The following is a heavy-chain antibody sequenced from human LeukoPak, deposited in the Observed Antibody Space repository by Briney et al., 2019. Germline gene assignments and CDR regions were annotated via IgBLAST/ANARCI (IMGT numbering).Heavy chain of an antibody. D-gene: IGHD1-26*01. CDR1: GFTFSCVW. CDR3: TTEYTYSYYFDF. Sequence: GGSLRLPCAASGFTFSCVWMSWVRQVPGKGPEWVGRIKSKRDGETTDYTDPVKGRFTISRDDSKTTLYLQMNSLKTEDTAVYYCTTEYTYSYYFDFWGQGTLVTVSS. CDR2: IKSKRDGETT. V-gene: IGHV3-15*01. J-gene: IGHJ4*02.